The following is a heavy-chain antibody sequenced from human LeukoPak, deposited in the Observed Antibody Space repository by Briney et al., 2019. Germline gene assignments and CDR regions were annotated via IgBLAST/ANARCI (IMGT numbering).Heavy chain of an antibody. CDR1: GYSISSGYY. Sequence: TPSETLSLTCTVSGYSISSGYYWGWIRQPPGKGLEWIGSIYHSGSTYYNPSLKSRVTISVDTSKNQFSLKLSSVTAADTAVYYCARARITIFGVVKYYFDYWGQGTLVTVSS. CDR2: IYHSGST. CDR3: ARARITIFGVVKYYFDY. V-gene: IGHV4-38-2*02. D-gene: IGHD3-3*01. J-gene: IGHJ4*02.